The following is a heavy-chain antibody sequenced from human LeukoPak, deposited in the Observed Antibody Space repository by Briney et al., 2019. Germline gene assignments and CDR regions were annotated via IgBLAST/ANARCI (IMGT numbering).Heavy chain of an antibody. CDR2: ISYDGSNK. CDR1: GFTFSSYA. CDR3: AREASSSSSFDY. Sequence: GRSLRLSCAASGFTFSSYAMHWVRQAPGKGLEWVAVISYDGSNKYYADSVKGRFTISRDNSRNTLYLQMNSLRAEDTAVYYCAREASSSSSFDYWGQGTLVTVSS. V-gene: IGHV3-30-3*01. D-gene: IGHD6-6*01. J-gene: IGHJ4*02.